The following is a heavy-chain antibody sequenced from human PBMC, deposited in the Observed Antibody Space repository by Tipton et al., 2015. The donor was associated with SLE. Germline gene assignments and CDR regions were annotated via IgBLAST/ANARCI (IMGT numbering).Heavy chain of an antibody. CDR2: IYQSEST. CDR3: ARGVRIAVVKGWYFDL. V-gene: IGHV4-38-2*02. Sequence: TLSLTCTVSGYSISSGYYWGWIRQPPGKGLEWIGSIYQSESTYYNTALKSRVTISADTPKNQFSLKLNSVTAADTAVYYCARGVRIAVVKGWYFDLWGRGTLVTVSS. D-gene: IGHD6-19*01. CDR1: GYSISSGYY. J-gene: IGHJ2*01.